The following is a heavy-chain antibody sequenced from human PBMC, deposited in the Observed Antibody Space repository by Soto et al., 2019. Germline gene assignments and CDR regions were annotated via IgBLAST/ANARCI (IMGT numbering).Heavy chain of an antibody. J-gene: IGHJ3*02. CDR2: FDPEDGET. D-gene: IGHD2-2*01. CDR3: ATVPRVPAALPHAFDI. CDR1: GYTLTELS. V-gene: IGHV1-24*01. Sequence: ASVKVSCKVSGYTLTELSMHWVRQAPGKGLEWMGGFDPEDGETIYAQKFQGRVTMTEDTSTDTAYMELSSLRSGDTAVYYCATVPRVPAALPHAFDIWGQGTMVTVSS.